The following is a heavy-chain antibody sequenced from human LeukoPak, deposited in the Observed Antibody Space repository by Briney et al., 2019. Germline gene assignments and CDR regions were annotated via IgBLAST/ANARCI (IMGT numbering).Heavy chain of an antibody. V-gene: IGHV4-59*01. J-gene: IGHJ3*02. CDR1: GVSISSYY. CDR3: ARDVYYYDSSHSRAFDI. CDR2: IYYSGST. Sequence: SETLSLTCTVSGVSISSYYWSWIRQPPGKGLEWIGYIYYSGSTNYNPSLKSRVTISVDTSKNHFSLKLSSVTAADTAVYYCARDVYYYDSSHSRAFDIWGQGTMVTVSS. D-gene: IGHD3-22*01.